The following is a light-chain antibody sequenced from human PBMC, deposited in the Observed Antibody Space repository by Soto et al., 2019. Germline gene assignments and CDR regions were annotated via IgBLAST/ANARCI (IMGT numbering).Light chain of an antibody. CDR3: QQRRNWWT. J-gene: IGKJ1*01. Sequence: EVVLTQSPDTLSLSPGERATLSCRASQTIRSYVAWYQQKPGQAPRLLIYDASNRATGIPARFSGSGSGTDFTLTISSLEPDDFAVYYCQQRRNWWTFGQGTKVEIK. V-gene: IGKV3-11*01. CDR1: QTIRSY. CDR2: DAS.